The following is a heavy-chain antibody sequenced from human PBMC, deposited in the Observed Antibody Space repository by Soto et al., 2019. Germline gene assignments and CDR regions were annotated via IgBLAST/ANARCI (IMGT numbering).Heavy chain of an antibody. CDR1: GFSLRFSGMC. D-gene: IGHD2-21*01. J-gene: IGHJ6*02. V-gene: IGHV2-70*01. Sequence: SGPTLVDPTPTLTLSCTFSGFSLRFSGMCVSWLSQPPGKALAWLAHVAWADDLYYSTSLLTSLSLSNYPSTNQVVLTIHNMDPVDTATYYCARKFPHGYYYGMDVWVQGTTVTVSS. CDR2: VAWADDL. CDR3: ARKFPHGYYYGMDV.